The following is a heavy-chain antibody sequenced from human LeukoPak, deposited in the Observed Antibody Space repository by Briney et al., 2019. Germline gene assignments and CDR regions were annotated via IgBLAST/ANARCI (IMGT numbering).Heavy chain of an antibody. D-gene: IGHD6-6*01. CDR1: GFTFSSYG. CDR3: ASPDEYSSSSPRTDRKADAPYAFDI. Sequence: GGSLRLSCAASGFTFSSYGMHWVRQAPGKGLEWVAFIRYDGSNKYYADSVKGRFTISRDNSKNTLYLQMNSLRAEDTAVYYCASPDEYSSSSPRTDRKADAPYAFDIWGQGTMVTVSS. V-gene: IGHV3-30*02. CDR2: IRYDGSNK. J-gene: IGHJ3*02.